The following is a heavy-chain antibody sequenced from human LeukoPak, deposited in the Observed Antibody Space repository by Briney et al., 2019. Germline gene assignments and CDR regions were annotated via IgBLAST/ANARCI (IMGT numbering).Heavy chain of an antibody. CDR1: DYSISSDYY. D-gene: IGHD2-8*01. J-gene: IGHJ4*02. CDR2: IYHSGRI. CDR3: ARGVPPDY. Sequence: SETLSLTCAVSDYSISSDYYWDWIRQPPGKGLEWIGSIYHSGRIYYNPSLKSRVTISVDTSKNQFSLNLSSVTAADTAVYYCARGVPPDYWGQGTLVTVSS. V-gene: IGHV4-38-2*01.